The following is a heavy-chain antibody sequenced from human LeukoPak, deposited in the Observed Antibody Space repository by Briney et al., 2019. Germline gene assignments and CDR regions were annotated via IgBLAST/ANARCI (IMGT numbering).Heavy chain of an antibody. V-gene: IGHV1-18*04. CDR1: GYTFTDYY. J-gene: IGHJ4*02. CDR2: ISTSTGSA. D-gene: IGHD2-8*01. Sequence: ASVKVSCKASGYTFTDYYMHWVRQAPGQGLDWMGWISTSTGSANYAQEVRGRVTMSTDTSTSTAYMELRSLRSDDTAVYFCARVNVQGDLHTPATQLTVYYSDYWGQGTLVTVSS. CDR3: ARVNVQGDLHTPATQLTVYYSDY.